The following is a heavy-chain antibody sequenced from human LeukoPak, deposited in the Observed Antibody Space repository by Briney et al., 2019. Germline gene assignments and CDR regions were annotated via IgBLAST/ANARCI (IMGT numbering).Heavy chain of an antibody. J-gene: IGHJ4*02. Sequence: ASVKVSCKASGYTFTGYYMHWVRQAPGQGLEWMGWINPNSGGTNYAQKFQGRVTMTRDTSISTAYMELSRLRSDDTAVYYCARDPRWYSGSSYYFDYWGQGTLVTVSS. CDR1: GYTFTGYY. CDR3: ARDPRWYSGSSYYFDY. V-gene: IGHV1-2*02. D-gene: IGHD1-26*01. CDR2: INPNSGGT.